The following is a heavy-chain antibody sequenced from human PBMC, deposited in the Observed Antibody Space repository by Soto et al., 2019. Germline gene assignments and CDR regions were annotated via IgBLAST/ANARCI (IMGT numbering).Heavy chain of an antibody. CDR1: GFTFSSYG. V-gene: IGHV3-30*18. CDR2: ISYDGSNK. CDR3: AKDYFSGSYPSPCDY. Sequence: GGSLRLSCAASGFTFSSYGMHWVRQAPGKGLEWVAVISYDGSNKYYADSVKGRFTISRDNSKNTLYLQMNSLRAEDTAVYYCAKDYFSGSYPSPCDYWGQGTLVTVSS. J-gene: IGHJ4*02. D-gene: IGHD1-26*01.